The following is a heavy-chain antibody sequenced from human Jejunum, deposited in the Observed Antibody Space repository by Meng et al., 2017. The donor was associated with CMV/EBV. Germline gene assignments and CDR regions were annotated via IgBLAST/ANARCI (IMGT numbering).Heavy chain of an antibody. CDR3: VREKGPREALDN. V-gene: IGHV3-30*04. CDR2: ISMEGNRQ. CDR1: GFSFRTFA. Sequence: SCAAAGFSFRTFAMHWVRQAPGRGLEWLSVISMEGNRQYYRDSTKGRFTISRDNSKNTLYLEINSLRAEDTAVYYCVREKGPREALDNWGQGTLVTVSS. J-gene: IGHJ4*02.